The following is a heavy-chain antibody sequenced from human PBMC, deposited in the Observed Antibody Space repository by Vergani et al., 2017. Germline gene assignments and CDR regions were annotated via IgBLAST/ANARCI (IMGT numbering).Heavy chain of an antibody. CDR2: ISWDGGNT. CDR3: AKAQEYYDSSGYYYYYGMDV. D-gene: IGHD3-22*01. CDR1: GFTFDDYA. J-gene: IGHJ6*02. V-gene: IGHV3-43D*04. Sequence: EVRLVESGGVVVQPGGSLRLSCAASGFTFDDYAMHWVRQAPGKGLEWVSLISWDGGNTFYADSVKGRFTISRDNSKNSLYLQMNSLRVEDTALYYCAKAQEYYDSSGYYYYYGMDVWGQGTTVTVSS.